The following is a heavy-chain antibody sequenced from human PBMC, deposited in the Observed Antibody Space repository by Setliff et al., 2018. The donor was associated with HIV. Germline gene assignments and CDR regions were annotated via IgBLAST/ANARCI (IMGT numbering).Heavy chain of an antibody. J-gene: IGHJ4*02. CDR2: INPNSGGT. CDR3: ARGRQSHYYDSSGYYLYYFDY. D-gene: IGHD3-22*01. V-gene: IGHV1-2*04. Sequence: GASVKVSCKASGYTFTGYYMHRVRQAPGQGLEWMGWINPNSGGTNYAQKFQGWVTMTRDTSISTAYMELSRLRSDDTAVYYCARGRQSHYYDSSGYYLYYFDYWGQGTLVTVS. CDR1: GYTFTGYY.